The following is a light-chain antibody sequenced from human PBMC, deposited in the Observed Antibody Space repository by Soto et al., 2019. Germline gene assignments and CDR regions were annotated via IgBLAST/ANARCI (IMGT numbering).Light chain of an antibody. CDR2: EVS. CDR1: SSDVGGYNY. Sequence: QSALTQPASASGSPGQSITISCTGTSSDVGGYNYVSWYQQHPGKAPKLMIYEVSNRPSGVSNRFSGSKSGNTASLTISGLQAEDEADYYCSSYTSISTVFGGGTKLTVL. J-gene: IGLJ2*01. CDR3: SSYTSISTV. V-gene: IGLV2-14*01.